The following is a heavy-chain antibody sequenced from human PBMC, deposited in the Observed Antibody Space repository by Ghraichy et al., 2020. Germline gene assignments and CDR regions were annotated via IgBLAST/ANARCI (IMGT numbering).Heavy chain of an antibody. Sequence: GESLNISCAASGFTFSSYWMNWVRQDPGKGLVWVSRIKSDGSGIIYADSVKGRFTISRDNAKNTLYLQMNSLRAEDTAVYYCARDGDGGAWDFDYWGQGTLVTVSS. D-gene: IGHD5-24*01. J-gene: IGHJ4*02. V-gene: IGHV3-74*01. CDR3: ARDGDGGAWDFDY. CDR2: IKSDGSGI. CDR1: GFTFSSYW.